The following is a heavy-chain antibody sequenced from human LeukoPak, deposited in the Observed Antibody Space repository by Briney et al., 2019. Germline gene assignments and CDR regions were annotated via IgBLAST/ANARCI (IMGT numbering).Heavy chain of an antibody. J-gene: IGHJ4*02. CDR1: GGSISSSSHY. D-gene: IGHD5-24*01. V-gene: IGHV4-39*01. CDR3: ARRKFNYIVDY. Sequence: KPSETLSLTCTVSGGSISSSSHYWGWIRQPPGKGLEWIGGIYYSGSTYYNPSLKSRVTISIDTSKNQFSLKLSSVIAADTAVYYCARRKFNYIVDYWGQGTLVTVSS. CDR2: IYYSGST.